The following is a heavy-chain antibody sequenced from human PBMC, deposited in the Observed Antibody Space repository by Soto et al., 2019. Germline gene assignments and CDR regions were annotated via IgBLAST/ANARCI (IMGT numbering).Heavy chain of an antibody. J-gene: IGHJ6*02. Sequence: VGSLRLSCAASGFTFSNFALTWVRQAPGKGLEWVSGISGSGISTDHADSVKGRFTISRDNSKNTVHLQMNSLRAEDTAVYYCAREWELPNYYGMDVWGQGTTVTVSS. V-gene: IGHV3-23*01. CDR3: AREWELPNYYGMDV. D-gene: IGHD1-26*01. CDR2: ISGSGIST. CDR1: GFTFSNFA.